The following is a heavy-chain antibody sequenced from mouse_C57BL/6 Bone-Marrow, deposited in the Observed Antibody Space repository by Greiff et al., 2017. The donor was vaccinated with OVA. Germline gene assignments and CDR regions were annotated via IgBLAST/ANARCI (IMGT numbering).Heavy chain of an antibody. V-gene: IGHV5-4*01. J-gene: IGHJ3*01. CDR2: ISDGGSYT. CDR3: AREDGYYEAY. CDR1: GFTFSSYA. Sequence: DVMLVESGGGLVKPGGSLKLSCAASGFTFSSYAMSWVRQTPEKRLEWVATISDGGSYTYYPDNVKGRFTISRDNAKNNLYLQMSHLKSEDTAMYYCAREDGYYEAYWGQGTLVTVSA. D-gene: IGHD2-3*01.